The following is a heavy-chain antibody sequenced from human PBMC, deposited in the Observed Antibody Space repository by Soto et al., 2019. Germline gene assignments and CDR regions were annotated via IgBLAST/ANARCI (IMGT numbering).Heavy chain of an antibody. J-gene: IGHJ4*02. Sequence: QVQLVESGGGVVQPGRSLRLSCAASGFTVSSYAMHWVRQAPGKGLEWVAVISYDGSNKYYADSVKGRFTISRDNSKNTLYLQMNSLRAADTAVHDCARYRSGGCPVISHYFDYWGQGTLVTVSS. CDR1: GFTVSSYA. CDR3: ARYRSGGCPVISHYFDY. D-gene: IGHD3-10*01. V-gene: IGHV3-30-3*01. CDR2: ISYDGSNK.